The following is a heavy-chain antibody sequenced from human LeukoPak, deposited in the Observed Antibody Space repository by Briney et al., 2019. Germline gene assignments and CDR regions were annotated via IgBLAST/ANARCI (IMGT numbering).Heavy chain of an antibody. CDR3: AKDQWRRSSNWYDY. Sequence: GGSLRLSCAASGFTFSSYAMSWVRQAPGKGLEWVSAISGSGGSTYYADSVKGRFTISRDNSKNTLYLQMNSLRAEDTAVYYCAKDQWRRSSNWYDYWGQGTLVTVSS. D-gene: IGHD2-8*01. CDR2: ISGSGGST. J-gene: IGHJ5*01. CDR1: GFTFSSYA. V-gene: IGHV3-23*01.